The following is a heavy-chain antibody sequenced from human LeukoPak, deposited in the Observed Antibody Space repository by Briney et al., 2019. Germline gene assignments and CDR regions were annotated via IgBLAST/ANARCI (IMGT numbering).Heavy chain of an antibody. CDR3: ARGAYYYED. V-gene: IGHV3-48*01. Sequence: GGSLRLSCAASGFTFSSYSMNWVRQAPGKGLEWVSSISSSSSTIYYADSVKGRFTISRDNAKNSLYLQMNSLRAEDTAVYYCARGAYYYEDWGQGTLVTVSS. J-gene: IGHJ4*02. D-gene: IGHD3-22*01. CDR2: ISSSSSTI. CDR1: GFTFSSYS.